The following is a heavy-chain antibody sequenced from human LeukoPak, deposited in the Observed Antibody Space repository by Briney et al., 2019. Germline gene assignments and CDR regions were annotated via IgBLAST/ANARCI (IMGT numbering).Heavy chain of an antibody. CDR1: GFTFSSYG. CDR2: IWYDGSNK. Sequence: GGSLRLSCAASGFTFSSYGMHWVRQAPGKGLEWVAVIWYDGSNKYYADSVKGRFTISRDNSKNTLYLQMNSLRAEDTAVYYCARDLIAAAGGYWGQGTLVTVSS. D-gene: IGHD6-13*01. J-gene: IGHJ4*02. CDR3: ARDLIAAAGGY. V-gene: IGHV3-33*01.